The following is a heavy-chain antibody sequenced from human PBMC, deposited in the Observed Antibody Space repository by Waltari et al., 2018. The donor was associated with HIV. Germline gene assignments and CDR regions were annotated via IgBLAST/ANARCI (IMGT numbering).Heavy chain of an antibody. CDR1: GGSISSSSYY. J-gene: IGHJ3*02. V-gene: IGHV4-39*02. Sequence: QLQLQESGPGLVKPSETLSLTCTVSGGSISSSSYYWGWIRQPPGKGLEWIGRIYYSGSTSYNPSLKSRVTISVDTSKNQFSLKLSSVTAADTAVYYCAREKGPRGAFDIWGQGTMVTVSS. CDR3: AREKGPRGAFDI. CDR2: IYYSGST.